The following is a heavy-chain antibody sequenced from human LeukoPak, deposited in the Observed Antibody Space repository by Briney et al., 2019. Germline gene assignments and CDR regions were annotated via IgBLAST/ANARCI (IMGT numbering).Heavy chain of an antibody. J-gene: IGHJ4*02. D-gene: IGHD3-22*01. CDR1: GFTFSSYS. CDR2: ISSSSSYI. Sequence: GGSLRLSCAASGFTFSSYSMNWVRQAPGKGLEWVSSISSSSSYIYYADSVKGRFTISRDNAKNSLYLQMNSLRAEHTAVYYCARDPHARDSSGYYGWGQGTLVTVSS. V-gene: IGHV3-21*01. CDR3: ARDPHARDSSGYYG.